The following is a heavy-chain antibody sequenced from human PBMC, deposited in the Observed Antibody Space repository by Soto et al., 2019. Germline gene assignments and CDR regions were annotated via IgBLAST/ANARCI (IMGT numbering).Heavy chain of an antibody. J-gene: IGHJ5*02. D-gene: IGHD3-16*01. CDR1: GFTFSSYA. CDR3: AKEAGPDFGGYGPFNWFDP. Sequence: GGSLRLSCAASGFTFSSYAMSWVRQAPGKGLEWVSAISGSGGSTYYADSVKGRFTISRDNSKNTLYLQMNSLRAEDTAVYYCAKEAGPDFGGYGPFNWFDPLGQGTLVTVSS. CDR2: ISGSGGST. V-gene: IGHV3-23*01.